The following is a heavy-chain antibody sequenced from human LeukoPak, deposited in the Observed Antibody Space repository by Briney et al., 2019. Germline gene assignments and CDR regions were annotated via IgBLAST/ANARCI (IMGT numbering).Heavy chain of an antibody. J-gene: IGHJ5*02. V-gene: IGHV5-51*01. CDR3: ARQRKTYYYGSGSYTSNWFDP. Sequence: GESLKISCKGSGYSFTSYWIGWVRQMIGKGLEWMGLIYPGDSDTRYSPSFQGQVTISPDKSSSTAYLQWSSLKASDTAMYYCARQRKTYYYGSGSYTSNWFDPWGQGTLVTVSS. CDR1: GYSFTSYW. CDR2: IYPGDSDT. D-gene: IGHD3-10*01.